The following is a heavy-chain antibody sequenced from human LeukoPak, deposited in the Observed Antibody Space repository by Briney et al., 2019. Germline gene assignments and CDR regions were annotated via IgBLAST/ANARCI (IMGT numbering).Heavy chain of an antibody. CDR2: IYHSGST. Sequence: PPGTLSLTCAVSGGSISGSNWWSWVRQPPGKGLEWIGEIYHSGSTNYNPSLKSRVTISIDMSKNQFSLKLSSVTAADTAIYYCASGDLYYFDYWGQGTLVTVSS. V-gene: IGHV4-4*03. CDR1: GGSISGSNW. D-gene: IGHD4-17*01. J-gene: IGHJ4*02. CDR3: ASGDLYYFDY.